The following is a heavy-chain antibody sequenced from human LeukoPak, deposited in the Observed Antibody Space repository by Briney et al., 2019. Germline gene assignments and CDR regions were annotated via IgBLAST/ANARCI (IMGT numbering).Heavy chain of an antibody. CDR1: GFTFSNYA. CDR3: AKDPNGDYVGAFDF. D-gene: IGHD4-17*01. CDR2: VRGSGGGT. V-gene: IGHV3-23*01. J-gene: IGHJ3*01. Sequence: GGSLRLSCEASGFTFSNYALIWARQAPGKSLEWVSAVRGSGGGTQYADAVKGRFTISRDNSKNTLYLHMNSLRAEDTAIYYCAKDPNGDYVGAFDFWGQGTMVTVSS.